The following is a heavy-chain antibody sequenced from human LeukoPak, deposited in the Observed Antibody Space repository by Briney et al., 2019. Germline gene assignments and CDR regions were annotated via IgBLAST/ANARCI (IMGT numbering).Heavy chain of an antibody. CDR1: GGSISSGGYY. Sequence: SETLSLTCTVSGGSISSGGYYWSWIRQPPGKGLEWIGYIYYSGSTNYNPSLKSRVTISVDTSKNQFSLKLSSVTAADTAVYYCARNRAPGYYYYDSSGYFYFDYWGQGTLVTVSS. V-gene: IGHV4-61*08. J-gene: IGHJ4*02. D-gene: IGHD3-22*01. CDR3: ARNRAPGYYYYDSSGYFYFDY. CDR2: IYYSGST.